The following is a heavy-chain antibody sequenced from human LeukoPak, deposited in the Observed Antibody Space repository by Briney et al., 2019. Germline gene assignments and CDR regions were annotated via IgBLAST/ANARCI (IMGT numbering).Heavy chain of an antibody. CDR2: IDVRGDTI. D-gene: IGHD3-22*01. V-gene: IGHV3-11*04. J-gene: IGHJ4*02. CDR3: TTLGYHLDS. CDR1: GFIFSDYY. Sequence: GGSLRLSCAASGFIFSDYYMTWIRQAPGKGLEWVASIDVRGDTILYADSVRGRFTISRDNAKNSLYLQMNSLRAEDTALYYCTTLGYHLDSWGQGTLVTVSS.